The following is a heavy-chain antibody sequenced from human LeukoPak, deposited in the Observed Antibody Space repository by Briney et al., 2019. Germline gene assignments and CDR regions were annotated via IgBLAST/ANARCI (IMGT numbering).Heavy chain of an antibody. Sequence: PGGSLRLSCAASGFTFDDYAMHWVRQAPGKGLEWVSGISWNSGSIGYADSVKGRFTISRDNAKNSLYLQMNSLRAEDTALYYCAKAYYYDSSGPPGSHWGQGTLVTVSS. CDR2: ISWNSGSI. D-gene: IGHD3-22*01. J-gene: IGHJ4*02. CDR1: GFTFDDYA. V-gene: IGHV3-9*01. CDR3: AKAYYYDSSGPPGSH.